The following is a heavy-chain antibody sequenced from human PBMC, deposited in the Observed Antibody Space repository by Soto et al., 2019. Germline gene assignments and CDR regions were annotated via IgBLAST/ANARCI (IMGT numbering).Heavy chain of an antibody. V-gene: IGHV1-69*05. Sequence: SVKVSCKASGGTFSSYAITWVRQAPGQGLEWMGWISPIYGNANYAQKLQGRVTITTDESTSTAYMELSSLRSDDTAVYYCARHPGYSRGDFDYWGQGTLVPVSS. CDR2: ISPIYGNA. D-gene: IGHD6-13*01. CDR3: ARHPGYSRGDFDY. CDR1: GGTFSSYA. J-gene: IGHJ4*02.